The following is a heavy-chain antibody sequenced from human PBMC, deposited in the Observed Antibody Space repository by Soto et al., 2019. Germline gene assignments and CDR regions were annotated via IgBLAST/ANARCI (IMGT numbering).Heavy chain of an antibody. J-gene: IGHJ5*02. CDR3: ARVGIVEYSSSSDWFDP. D-gene: IGHD6-6*01. CDR2: IYCSGST. Sequence: SETLSLTCTVSGGSISSYYWSWIRQPPGKGLEWIGYIYCSGSTNYNPSLKSRVTISVDTSKNQFSLKLSSVTAADTAVYYCARVGIVEYSSSSDWFDPWGQGTLVTVSS. CDR1: GGSISSYY. V-gene: IGHV4-59*01.